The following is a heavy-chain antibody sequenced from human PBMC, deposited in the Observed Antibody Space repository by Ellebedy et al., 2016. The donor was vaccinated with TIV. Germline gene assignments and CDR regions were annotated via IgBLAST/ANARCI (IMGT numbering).Heavy chain of an antibody. CDR2: ISAYNGHT. Sequence: ASVKVSCXASGYTFTSYGISWVRQAPGQGLEWLGWISAYNGHTNYAQKFQGRVTVTTDTSTSTAYMELRSLRSDDTAVYYCARWSNFELDSWGQGTLVTVSA. V-gene: IGHV1-18*04. CDR3: ARWSNFELDS. CDR1: GYTFTSYG. D-gene: IGHD4-11*01. J-gene: IGHJ4*02.